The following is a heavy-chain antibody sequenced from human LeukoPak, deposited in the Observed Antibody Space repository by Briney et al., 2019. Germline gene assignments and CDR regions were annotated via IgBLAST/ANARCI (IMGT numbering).Heavy chain of an antibody. D-gene: IGHD6-19*01. Sequence: PGGSLRLSCAASGFTFSSYSMNWVRQAPGKGLEWVSSISSSSSYIYYADSVKGRFTISRDNAKNSLYLQMNSLRAEDMAVYYCARENSTTVADTFDYWGQGTLVTVSS. V-gene: IGHV3-21*01. CDR1: GFTFSSYS. J-gene: IGHJ4*02. CDR3: ARENSTTVADTFDY. CDR2: ISSSSSYI.